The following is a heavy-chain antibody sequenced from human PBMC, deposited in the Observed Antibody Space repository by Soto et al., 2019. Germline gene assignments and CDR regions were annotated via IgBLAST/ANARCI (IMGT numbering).Heavy chain of an antibody. CDR1: GFTFSSYA. Sequence: PGGSLRLSCAASGFTFSSYAMSWVRQAPGKGLEWVSAISGSGGSTYYADSVKGRFTISRDNSKNTLYLQMNSLRAEDMAVYYCARIVVVITTNDAFDIWGQGTMVTVSS. D-gene: IGHD3-22*01. CDR3: ARIVVVITTNDAFDI. V-gene: IGHV3-23*01. J-gene: IGHJ3*02. CDR2: ISGSGGST.